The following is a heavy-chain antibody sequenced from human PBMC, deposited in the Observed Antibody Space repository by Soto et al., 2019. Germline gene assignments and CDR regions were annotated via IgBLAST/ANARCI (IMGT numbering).Heavy chain of an antibody. CDR1: GGSFSGYY. CDR3: VLWPPYYFDY. Sequence: PSETLSLTCAVYGGSFSGYYWSWIRQPPGKGLEWIGEINHSGSTYYNPSLKSRVTISVDTSKNQFSLKLSSVTAADTAVYYCVLWPPYYFDYWGQGTLVTVS. CDR2: INHSGST. J-gene: IGHJ4*02. V-gene: IGHV4-34*09. D-gene: IGHD3-10*01.